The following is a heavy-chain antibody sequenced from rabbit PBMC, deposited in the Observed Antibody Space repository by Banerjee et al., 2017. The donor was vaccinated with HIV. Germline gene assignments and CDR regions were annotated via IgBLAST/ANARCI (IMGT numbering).Heavy chain of an antibody. CDR2: ITYGGSA. CDR3: ARDLAGVIGWNFNL. Sequence: QSLEESGGDLVKPEGSLTLTCKASGFDFSTYGVNWVRQAPGKGLEWIGYITYGGSAYYASWVNGRFTISRENTQNTLYLQMTSLTAADTASYFCARDLAGVIGWNFNLWAQAPWSPS. D-gene: IGHD4-1*01. CDR1: GFDFSTYG. J-gene: IGHJ4*01. V-gene: IGHV1S28*01.